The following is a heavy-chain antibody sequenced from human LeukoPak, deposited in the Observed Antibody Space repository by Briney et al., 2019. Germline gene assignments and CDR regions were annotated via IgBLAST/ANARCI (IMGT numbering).Heavy chain of an antibody. CDR1: GGSISSSGYY. D-gene: IGHD3-10*01. Sequence: SETLSLTCTVSGGSISSSGYYWGWIRQPPGKGLEWIGSIYYSGTTYSNPSLKSRVTISADTSKNQFSLKLNSVTAADTAVHYCARHRNSSVTMVRRGFDIWGRGAMVTVSS. CDR3: ARHRNSSVTMVRRGFDI. CDR2: IYYSGTT. J-gene: IGHJ3*02. V-gene: IGHV4-39*01.